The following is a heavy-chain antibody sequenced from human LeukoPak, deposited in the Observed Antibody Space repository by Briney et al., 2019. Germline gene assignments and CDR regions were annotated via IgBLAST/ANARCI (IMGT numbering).Heavy chain of an antibody. CDR3: ARNYGSGASPSDY. J-gene: IGHJ4*02. Sequence: SETLSLTCTVSGGSMSSSSYYWGWIRQPPGKGLEWIGSIYYSGSTYYNPSLKSRVTISVDTSKNQFSLKLSSVTAADTAVYYCARNYGSGASPSDYWGQGTLVTVSS. V-gene: IGHV4-39*01. CDR1: GGSMSSSSYY. CDR2: IYYSGST. D-gene: IGHD3-10*01.